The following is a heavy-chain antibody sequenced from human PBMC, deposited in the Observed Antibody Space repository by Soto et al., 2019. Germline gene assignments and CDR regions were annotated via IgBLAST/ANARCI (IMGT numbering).Heavy chain of an antibody. CDR2: ISSGSSYI. V-gene: IGHV3-21*01. J-gene: IGHJ5*02. Sequence: EVQLVESGGGLVKPGGSLRLSCAASGFTFSSYSMNWVRQATGKGLEWVSSISSGSSYIYYADSVKGRFTISRDNAKNSLYLQMNSLRAEDTAVYYCARVGSGGWFDPWGQGTLVTVSS. D-gene: IGHD3-16*01. CDR3: ARVGSGGWFDP. CDR1: GFTFSSYS.